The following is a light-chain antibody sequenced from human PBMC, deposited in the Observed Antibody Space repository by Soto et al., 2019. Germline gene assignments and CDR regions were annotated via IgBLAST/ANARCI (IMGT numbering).Light chain of an antibody. CDR2: AAA. CDR3: QQANSFPLT. V-gene: IGKV1-12*01. J-gene: IGKJ4*02. Sequence: DILMTQSPSSVSASVGDRVTITCRASQVISSWLAWYQQKPGKATELLIYAAASLQSGVTSRCRGSGSGPDFTLTISSLQPEDFATYYCQQANSFPLTFGGGTKVEIK. CDR1: QVISSW.